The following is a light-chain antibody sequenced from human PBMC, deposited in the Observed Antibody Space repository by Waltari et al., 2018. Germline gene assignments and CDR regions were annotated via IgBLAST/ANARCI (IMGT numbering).Light chain of an antibody. CDR3: AAWDDSLSGRV. J-gene: IGLJ3*02. CDR2: RNN. Sequence: CSGSRSNIGSNYVYWYQQLPGTAPKLLIYRNNQRPSGVPDRFSGSKSGTSASLAISGLRSEDEADYYCAAWDDSLSGRVFGGGTKVTVL. V-gene: IGLV1-47*01. CDR1: RSNIGSNY.